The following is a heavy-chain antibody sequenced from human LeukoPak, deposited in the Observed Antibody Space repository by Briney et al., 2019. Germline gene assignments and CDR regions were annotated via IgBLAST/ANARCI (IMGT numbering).Heavy chain of an antibody. CDR2: LYYTGST. CDR3: ARVGGWEPKLHGVTFDY. V-gene: IGHV4-59*11. D-gene: IGHD1-26*01. Sequence: SETLSLTCTVSGGSISSHYWSWIPQPPGKGLEWIGYLYYTGSTNYNPSLKSRVTMSADTSKNQFSLKLSSVTAADTAVYFCARVGGWEPKLHGVTFDYLGQGTLVTVSS. J-gene: IGHJ4*02. CDR1: GGSISSHY.